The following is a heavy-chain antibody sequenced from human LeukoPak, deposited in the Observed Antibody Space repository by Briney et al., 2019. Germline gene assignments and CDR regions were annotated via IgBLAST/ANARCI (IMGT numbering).Heavy chain of an antibody. Sequence: ASVKVSCKASGGTFSSYAISWVRQAPGQGLEWMGWINPNSDGTNYAQKFQGRVTMTRNTSISTAYMELSSLRSEDTAVYYCARGLRYSSGWYGDYYYYYMDVWGKGTTVTISS. CDR3: ARGLRYSSGWYGDYYYYYMDV. J-gene: IGHJ6*03. CDR2: INPNSDGT. CDR1: GGTFSSYA. D-gene: IGHD6-19*01. V-gene: IGHV1-8*02.